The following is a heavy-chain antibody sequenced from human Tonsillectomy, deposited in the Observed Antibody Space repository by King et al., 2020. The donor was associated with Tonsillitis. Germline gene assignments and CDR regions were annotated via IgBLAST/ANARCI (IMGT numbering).Heavy chain of an antibody. D-gene: IGHD3-3*01. V-gene: IGHV3-7*01. J-gene: IGHJ4*02. CDR1: GFTFISYW. Sequence: VQLVESGGGLVQPGGSLRLSCAASGFTFISYWMSWVRQAPGKGLEWVANIKQDGSEKYYVDSVKGRFTISRDNAKNSLYLQMNSLRAEDTAVYYCAREAIFGVVFDYWGQGTLVTVSS. CDR3: AREAIFGVVFDY. CDR2: IKQDGSEK.